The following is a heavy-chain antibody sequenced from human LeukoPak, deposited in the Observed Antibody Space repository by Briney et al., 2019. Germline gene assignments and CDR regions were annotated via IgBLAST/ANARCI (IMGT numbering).Heavy chain of an antibody. D-gene: IGHD5-18*01. V-gene: IGHV3-20*01. CDR2: INWNGGST. CDR3: ARDRSYGSFDF. CDR1: GFTFTNYW. J-gene: IGHJ4*02. Sequence: PGGSLRLSCAASGFTFTNYWMSWVRQAPGKGLEWVSGINWNGGSTFYADSVKGRFTISRDNAKNALYLQMNSLTAEDTALYHCARDRSYGSFDFWGQGTLVTVSS.